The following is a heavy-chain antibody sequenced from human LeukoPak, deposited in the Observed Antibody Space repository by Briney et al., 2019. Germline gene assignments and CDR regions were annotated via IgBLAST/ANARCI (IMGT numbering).Heavy chain of an antibody. CDR1: GFTFSSYG. CDR3: ARDFGSGSFSLYYYYYMDV. CDR2: IRYDGSNK. J-gene: IGHJ6*03. V-gene: IGHV3-30*02. Sequence: GGSLRLSCAASGFTFSSYGMHWVRQAPGKGLEWVAFIRYDGSNKYYADSVKGRFTISRDNAKNSLYLQMNSLRAEDTAVYYCARDFGSGSFSLYYYYYMDVWGKGTTVTVSS. D-gene: IGHD3-10*01.